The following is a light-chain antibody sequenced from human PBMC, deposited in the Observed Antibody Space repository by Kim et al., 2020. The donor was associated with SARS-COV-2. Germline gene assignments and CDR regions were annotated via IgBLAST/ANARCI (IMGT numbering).Light chain of an antibody. J-gene: IGLJ1*01. CDR3: KSLDTVGDHLGDV. CDR2: GEN. V-gene: IGLV3-19*01. CDR1: SLRRYH. Sequence: SSELTQDPVVSVALGQTARITCQGDSLRRYHVSWYQQRPGQAPILVIYGENKRPSGIPDRFSGSSSGSTASLTITGAQAEDEADYYCKSLDTVGDHLGDVFGTGTKVTVL.